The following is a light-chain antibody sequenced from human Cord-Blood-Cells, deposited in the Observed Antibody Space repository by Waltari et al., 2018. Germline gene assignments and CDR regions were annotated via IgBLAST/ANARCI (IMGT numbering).Light chain of an antibody. Sequence: QSAPTQPPSASGSPGQSVPISCTGTSSAVGGYNYVSWYQQHPGKAPKLMIYEVSKRPSGVPDRFSGSKSGNTASLTVSGLQAEDEADYYCSSYAGSNNFVVFGGGTKLTVL. CDR1: SSAVGGYNY. CDR3: SSYAGSNNFVV. V-gene: IGLV2-8*01. CDR2: EVS. J-gene: IGLJ2*01.